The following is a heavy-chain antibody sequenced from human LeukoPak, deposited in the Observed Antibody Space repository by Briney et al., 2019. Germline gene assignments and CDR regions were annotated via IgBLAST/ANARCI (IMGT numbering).Heavy chain of an antibody. Sequence: GGSLRLSCAASGFTFSTYGMHWVRQAPGKGLEWVAVIWYDGSNKYYADSVKGRFTISRDNSKNTVYLQMNSLRAEDTAVYYCARVADMVRGVLTGAFDFWGQGTVVTVSS. CDR1: GFTFSTYG. CDR2: IWYDGSNK. J-gene: IGHJ3*01. D-gene: IGHD3-10*01. V-gene: IGHV3-33*01. CDR3: ARVADMVRGVLTGAFDF.